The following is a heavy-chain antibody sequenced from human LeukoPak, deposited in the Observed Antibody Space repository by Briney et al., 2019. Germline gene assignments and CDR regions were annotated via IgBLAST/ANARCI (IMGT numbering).Heavy chain of an antibody. CDR3: ARAPLGTKDYYYYYMDV. CDR2: IYASGST. J-gene: IGHJ6*03. Sequence: SETLSLTCTVSGGSISSYYWSWIRQPAGKGLEWIGRIYASGSTNYNPSLKSRVTMSVDTSKNQFSLKLSSVTAADTAVYYCARAPLGTKDYYYYYMDVWGKGTTVTVSS. CDR1: GGSISSYY. D-gene: IGHD1-7*01. V-gene: IGHV4-4*07.